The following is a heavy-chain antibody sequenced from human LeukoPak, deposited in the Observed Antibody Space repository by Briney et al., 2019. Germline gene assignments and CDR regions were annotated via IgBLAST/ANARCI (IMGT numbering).Heavy chain of an antibody. Sequence: ASVKVSCKASGYTFTSYDINWVRQATGQGLEWMGWMNPNSGNTGYAQKFQGRVTMTRNTSISTAYMEMRRLRSEDTAVYYCARCGYGNYYYYYRDVWGKGTTVTVSS. D-gene: IGHD3-22*01. J-gene: IGHJ6*03. CDR1: GYTFTSYD. CDR3: ARCGYGNYYYYYRDV. CDR2: MNPNSGNT. V-gene: IGHV1-8*01.